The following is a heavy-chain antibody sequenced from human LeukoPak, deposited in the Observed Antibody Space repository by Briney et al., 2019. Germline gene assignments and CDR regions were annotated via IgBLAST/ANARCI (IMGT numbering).Heavy chain of an antibody. CDR2: IRYDGSNK. D-gene: IGHD6-13*01. CDR1: GFTFSSYG. Sequence: GGSLRLSCAASGFTFSSYGMHWVRQAPGKGLEWVAFIRYDGSNKYYAESVKGRFTISRDNSKNTLYLQMNSLRAEDTAVCYCAKDRPGYSSSWYGIDAFDIWGQGTMVTVSS. J-gene: IGHJ3*02. V-gene: IGHV3-30*02. CDR3: AKDRPGYSSSWYGIDAFDI.